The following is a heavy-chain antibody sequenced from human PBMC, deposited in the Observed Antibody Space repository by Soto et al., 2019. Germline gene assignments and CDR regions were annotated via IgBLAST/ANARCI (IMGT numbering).Heavy chain of an antibody. D-gene: IGHD6-19*01. V-gene: IGHV3-33*01. Sequence: QVQLVESGGGVVQPGRSLRLSCAASGFTFSSYGMHWVRQAPGTGLEWVAVMWYDGSNKYYADSVKGRFTISRDNSTNTLYMQMTSVRAEDTAVYYCARAGGIAVAGSDAFDIWGQGTMVTVSS. CDR2: MWYDGSNK. CDR1: GFTFSSYG. J-gene: IGHJ3*02. CDR3: ARAGGIAVAGSDAFDI.